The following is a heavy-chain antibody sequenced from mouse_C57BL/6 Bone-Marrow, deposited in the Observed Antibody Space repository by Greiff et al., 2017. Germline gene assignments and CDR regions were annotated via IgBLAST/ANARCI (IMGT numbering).Heavy chain of an antibody. CDR2: IDPENGDT. D-gene: IGHD2-4*01. CDR1: GFNIKDDY. CDR3: TTYYDYHDV. V-gene: IGHV14-4*01. J-gene: IGHJ1*03. Sequence: VQLKQSGAELVRPGASVKLSCTASGFNIKDDYMHWVKQRPEQGLEWIGWIDPENGDTEYASKFQGKATITADTSSNTAYLQLSSLTSEDTAVYYCTTYYDYHDVWGTGTTVTVSS.